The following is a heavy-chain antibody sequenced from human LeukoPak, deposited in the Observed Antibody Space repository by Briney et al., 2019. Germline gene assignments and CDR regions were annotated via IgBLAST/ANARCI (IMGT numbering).Heavy chain of an antibody. CDR1: GYTFTGYD. D-gene: IGHD3-22*01. J-gene: IGHJ4*02. CDR2: INPNSGGT. V-gene: IGHV1-2*02. CDR3: ASVYYYDSSGFDY. Sequence: GASVKVSCKASGYTFTGYDMHWVRQAPGQGLEWMGWINPNSGGTNYAQKFQGRVTMTRDTSISTAYMELSRLRSDDTAVYYCASVYYYDSSGFDYWGQGTLVTVSS.